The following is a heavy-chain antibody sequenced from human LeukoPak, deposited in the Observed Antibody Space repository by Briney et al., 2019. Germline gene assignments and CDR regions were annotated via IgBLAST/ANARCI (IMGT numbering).Heavy chain of an antibody. V-gene: IGHV7-4-1*02. CDR3: ARASGSYENRRLDY. CDR1: GGTFSSYA. J-gene: IGHJ4*01. Sequence: ASVKVSCKASGGTFSSYAISWVRQAPGQGLECMGWINTNTGNATYGQGFRGRFVFSLDTSVNTAYLQISSLKAGDTAVYYCARASGSYENRRLDYWGHGTPLTVSS. CDR2: INTNTGNA. D-gene: IGHD3-10*01.